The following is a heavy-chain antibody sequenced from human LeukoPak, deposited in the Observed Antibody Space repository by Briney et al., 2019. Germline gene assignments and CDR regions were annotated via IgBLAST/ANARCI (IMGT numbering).Heavy chain of an antibody. J-gene: IGHJ4*02. D-gene: IGHD5-24*01. CDR2: ISSSGSTI. CDR3: AIRDGYRDY. V-gene: IGHV3-11*04. Sequence: GGSLRLSCATSGFTFSDYYFSWIRQAPGKGLEWISYISSSGSTIYYADSVQGRFTISRDDAKNSLYLQMNNLRAEDTAVYYCAIRDGYRDYWGQGTLVTVSS. CDR1: GFTFSDYY.